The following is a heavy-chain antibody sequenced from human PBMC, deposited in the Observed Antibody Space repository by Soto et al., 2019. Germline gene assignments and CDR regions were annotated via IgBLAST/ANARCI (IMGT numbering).Heavy chain of an antibody. J-gene: IGHJ4*02. Sequence: EVQLVESGGGLVKPGGSLRLSCAASGFTFSSYSMNWVRQAPGKGLEWVSSISRNSDYIYYSDSVKGRFIISRDNARTSLYLHMNSLRAEDTAVYYCARVGAYFGGFDYFDYWGQGALVTVSS. V-gene: IGHV3-21*01. CDR1: GFTFSSYS. CDR3: ARVGAYFGGFDYFDY. CDR2: ISRNSDYI. D-gene: IGHD3-10*01.